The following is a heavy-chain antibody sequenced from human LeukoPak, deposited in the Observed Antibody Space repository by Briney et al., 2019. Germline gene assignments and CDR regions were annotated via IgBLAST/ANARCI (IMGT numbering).Heavy chain of an antibody. V-gene: IGHV4-31*03. D-gene: IGHD3-10*01. CDR2: IYYSGST. Sequence: PSETLSLTCTVSGGSISSGGYYWSWIRQHPGKGLEWIGYIYYSGSTYYNPSLKSRVTISVDTSNNQFSLKLSSVTAADTAVYYCAAAAYGSGSYTVDYWGQGTLVTVSS. CDR3: AAAAYGSGSYTVDY. J-gene: IGHJ4*02. CDR1: GGSISSGGYY.